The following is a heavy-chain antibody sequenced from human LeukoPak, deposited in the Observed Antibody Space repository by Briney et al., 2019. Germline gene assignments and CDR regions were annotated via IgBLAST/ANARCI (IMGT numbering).Heavy chain of an antibody. D-gene: IGHD5-18*01. CDR2: IYSGGSK. V-gene: IGHV3-53*01. Sequence: TGGSLRLSCAASGFTVSSNYMSWVRQAPGKGLEWVSVIYSGGSKYYADSVKGRFTISRDNSKNTLYLQMNSLRAEDTAVYYCARVKTAMVDDAFDIWGQGTTVTVSS. CDR1: GFTVSSNY. J-gene: IGHJ3*02. CDR3: ARVKTAMVDDAFDI.